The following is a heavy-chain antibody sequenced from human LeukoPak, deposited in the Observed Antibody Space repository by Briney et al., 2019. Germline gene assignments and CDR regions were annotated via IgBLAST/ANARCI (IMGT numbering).Heavy chain of an antibody. CDR2: IRYDGSNK. Sequence: GGSLRLSCAASGFTFSSYGMHWVRQAPGKGLEWVAFIRYDGSNKYYADSVKGRFTISRDNSKNTLYLQMSSLRAEDAAVYYRAKGPGYCSSTNCYYFDYWGQGTLVTVSS. D-gene: IGHD2-2*01. J-gene: IGHJ4*02. CDR1: GFTFSSYG. CDR3: AKGPGYCSSTNCYYFDY. V-gene: IGHV3-30*02.